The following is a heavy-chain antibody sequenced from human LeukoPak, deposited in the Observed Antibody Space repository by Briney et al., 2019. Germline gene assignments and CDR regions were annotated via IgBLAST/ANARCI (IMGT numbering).Heavy chain of an antibody. CDR3: ARGSVTMVD. V-gene: IGHV4-34*01. CDR1: DGSFSGYY. D-gene: IGHD3-10*01. CDR2: INHSGST. Sequence: KPSETLSLTCAVYDGSFSGYYWSWIRQPPGKGLEWIGEINHSGSTNYNPSLKSRVTISVDTSKNQFSLKLNSVTAADTALYYCARGSVTMVDWGQGTLVTVSS. J-gene: IGHJ4*02.